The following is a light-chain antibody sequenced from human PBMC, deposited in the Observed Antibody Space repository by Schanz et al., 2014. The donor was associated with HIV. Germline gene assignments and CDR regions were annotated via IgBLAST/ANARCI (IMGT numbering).Light chain of an antibody. CDR1: NSDVGDYYY. CDR2: DVS. V-gene: IGLV2-14*03. J-gene: IGLJ1*01. Sequence: QSALTQPRSVSGSPGQSVTISCTGTNSDVGDYYYVSWYQHHPRRAPKLMIYDVSDRPSGVSNRFSGSKSGNTASLSISGLQAEDEADYYCSSYTSSSPLGVFGTGTKLTVL. CDR3: SSYTSSSPLGV.